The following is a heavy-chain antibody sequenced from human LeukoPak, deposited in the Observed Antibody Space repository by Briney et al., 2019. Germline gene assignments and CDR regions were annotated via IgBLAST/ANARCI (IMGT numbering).Heavy chain of an antibody. Sequence: GESLKISCAASGFTFSSYWMHWVRQAPGKGLVWVSRINSDGSSTSYADSVKGRFTISRDNAKNTLYLQMNSLRAEDTAVYYCARDLTGGALWFTYWGQGTLVTVSS. V-gene: IGHV3-74*01. J-gene: IGHJ4*02. D-gene: IGHD3-10*01. CDR2: INSDGSST. CDR1: GFTFSSYW. CDR3: ARDLTGGALWFTY.